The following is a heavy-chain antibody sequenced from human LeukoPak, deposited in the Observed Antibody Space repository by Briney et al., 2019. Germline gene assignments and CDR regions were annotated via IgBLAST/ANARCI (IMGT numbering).Heavy chain of an antibody. CDR2: ISSGGSSI. Sequence: PGGSLRLSCAASGFTFSSYEMNWVRQAPGKGLEWVSYISSGGSSIYNADSVKGRFTISRDNAKNSLYLQMNSLRAEDTAVYYCARMGWYYFDYWAREPWSPSLQ. V-gene: IGHV3-48*03. CDR1: GFTFSSYE. J-gene: IGHJ4*02. D-gene: IGHD3-3*01. CDR3: ARMGWYYFDY.